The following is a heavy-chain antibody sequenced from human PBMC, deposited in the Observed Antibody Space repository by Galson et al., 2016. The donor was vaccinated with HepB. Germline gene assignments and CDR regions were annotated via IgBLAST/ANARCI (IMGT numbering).Heavy chain of an antibody. J-gene: IGHJ4*02. CDR1: GFTFSSYW. V-gene: IGHV3-7*01. CDR3: ARTMIRGVVRALVFDS. Sequence: SLRLSCAASGFTFSSYWMTWVRQAPGKGLEWVANIKQDGSEKYSVDSVKGRFTISRDNAKNSLYLQMNSLRAEDTAAYYCARTMIRGVVRALVFDSWGQGTLVTVSS. CDR2: IKQDGSEK. D-gene: IGHD3-10*01.